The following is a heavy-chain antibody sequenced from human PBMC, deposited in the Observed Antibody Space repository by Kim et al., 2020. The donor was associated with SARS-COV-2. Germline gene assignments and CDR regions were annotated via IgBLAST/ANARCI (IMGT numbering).Heavy chain of an antibody. V-gene: IGHV1-69*13. CDR2: IIPIFGTA. CDR3: ARAPRTTVVTHYYYGMDV. Sequence: SVKVSCKASGGTFSSYAISWVRQAPGQGLEWMGGIIPIFGTANYAQKFQGRVTITADESTSTAYMELSSLRSEDTAVYYCARAPRTTVVTHYYYGMDVWGQGTTVTVSS. D-gene: IGHD4-17*01. CDR1: GGTFSSYA. J-gene: IGHJ6*02.